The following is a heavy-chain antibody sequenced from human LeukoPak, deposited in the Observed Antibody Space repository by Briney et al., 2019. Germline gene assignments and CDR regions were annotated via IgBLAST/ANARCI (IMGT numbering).Heavy chain of an antibody. J-gene: IGHJ5*02. CDR3: ARHDPGWFDT. Sequence: SETLSLTCTVSGGSISSSYWSWIRQPPGKGLEWIGYIHYSGSTNYNPSLKCRATISVDTSKAHFSLKLSSATAADTAVYYCARHDPGWFDTWGQGTLVTVSS. V-gene: IGHV4-59*08. CDR2: IHYSGST. D-gene: IGHD7-27*01. CDR1: GGSISSSY.